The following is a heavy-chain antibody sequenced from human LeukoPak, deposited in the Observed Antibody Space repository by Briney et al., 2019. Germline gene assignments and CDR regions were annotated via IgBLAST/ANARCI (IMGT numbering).Heavy chain of an antibody. Sequence: GASVKVSCKASGGTFSSYSITWVRQAPGQGLEWMGGIIPIFGTANYAQKFQGRVTITTDESTSTAYMELSSLRSEDTAVYYCARVVEVIAVAGTFSHWFDPWGQGTLVTVSS. CDR1: GGTFSSYS. V-gene: IGHV1-69*05. CDR3: ARVVEVIAVAGTFSHWFDP. J-gene: IGHJ5*02. D-gene: IGHD6-19*01. CDR2: IIPIFGTA.